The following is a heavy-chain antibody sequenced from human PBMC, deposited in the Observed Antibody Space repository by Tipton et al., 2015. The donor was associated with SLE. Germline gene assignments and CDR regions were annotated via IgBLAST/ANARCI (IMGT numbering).Heavy chain of an antibody. J-gene: IGHJ4*02. CDR1: GGSISSYY. CDR2: INHSGST. D-gene: IGHD2-15*01. V-gene: IGHV4-59*12. CDR3: ARRISGRDYFDY. Sequence: TLSLTCTVSGGSISSYYWSWIRQPPGKGLEWIGEINHSGSTNYNPSLKSRVTISVDTSKNQFSLKLSSVTAADTAVYYCARRISGRDYFDYWGQGTLVTVSS.